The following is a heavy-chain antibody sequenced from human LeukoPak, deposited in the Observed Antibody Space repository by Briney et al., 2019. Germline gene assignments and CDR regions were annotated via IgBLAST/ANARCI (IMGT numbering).Heavy chain of an antibody. CDR1: GFTFSSYG. CDR2: IRYDGSNK. CDR3: ARGRFNYDSSGYSSFYH. V-gene: IGHV3-30*02. Sequence: GGSLRLSCAASGFTFSSYGMHWVRQAPGKGLEWVAFIRYDGSNKYYADSVKGRFTISRDNAKNSLYLQMNSLRAEDTAVYYCARGRFNYDSSGYSSFYHWGQGTPVTVSS. D-gene: IGHD3-22*01. J-gene: IGHJ4*02.